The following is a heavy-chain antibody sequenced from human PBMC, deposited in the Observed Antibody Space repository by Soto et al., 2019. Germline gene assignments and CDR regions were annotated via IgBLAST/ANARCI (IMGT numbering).Heavy chain of an antibody. J-gene: IGHJ4*02. Sequence: QVQLVQSGAEVKKPGASVKVSCKASGYMFTSYGISWVRQAPGKGLEWMGWISAYNGNTNYAQTVQGRVTMTTDTPTRTAYMELRSLRSYDTAVYYCARDKGDGPGSYYGYWGQGTLVTVSS. V-gene: IGHV1-18*01. D-gene: IGHD3-10*01. CDR1: GYMFTSYG. CDR2: ISAYNGNT. CDR3: ARDKGDGPGSYYGY.